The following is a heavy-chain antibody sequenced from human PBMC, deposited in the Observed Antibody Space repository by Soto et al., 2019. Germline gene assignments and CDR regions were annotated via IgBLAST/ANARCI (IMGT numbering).Heavy chain of an antibody. CDR3: ARGRYGDY. V-gene: IGHV1-18*01. Sequence: QAHLVQSGAEVKKPGASVKVSCQGSGYAFTTYGITWVRQAPGQGLEWMGWISAHNGNTNYAQKLQGRVTVTRDTSTSTAYMELRSLRYDDTAVYYCARGRYGDYWGQGALVTVS. CDR2: ISAHNGNT. CDR1: GYAFTTYG. D-gene: IGHD1-1*01. J-gene: IGHJ4*02.